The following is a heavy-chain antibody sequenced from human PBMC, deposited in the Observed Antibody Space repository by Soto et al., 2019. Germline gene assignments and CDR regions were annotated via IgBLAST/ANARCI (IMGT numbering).Heavy chain of an antibody. CDR2: IYYSGTT. CDR1: GYSISSSNW. D-gene: IGHD5-12*01. J-gene: IGHJ4*02. Sequence: SETLSLTCAVSGYSISSSNWWGWIRQPPGKGLEWIGYIYYSGTTYYNPSLKSRVTMSVDTSKNQFSLKLTSVTAVDTVVYYCARGRWLRSSFDFWGQGILVTVSS. V-gene: IGHV4-28*03. CDR3: ARGRWLRSSFDF.